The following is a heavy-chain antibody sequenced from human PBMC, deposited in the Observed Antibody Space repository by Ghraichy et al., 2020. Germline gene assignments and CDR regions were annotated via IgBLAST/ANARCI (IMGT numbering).Heavy chain of an antibody. Sequence: GGSLRLSCAASGFTFSVYAMTWVRQAPGKGLEWVSGISGSGGSTYYADSVKGRFTISRDNSNHTLFLQMNSLRAEDTAIYYCAKSPAAIAAKTFDIRGQGTMVTVSS. V-gene: IGHV3-23*01. CDR3: AKSPAAIAAKTFDI. CDR2: ISGSGGST. CDR1: GFTFSVYA. D-gene: IGHD2-15*01. J-gene: IGHJ3*02.